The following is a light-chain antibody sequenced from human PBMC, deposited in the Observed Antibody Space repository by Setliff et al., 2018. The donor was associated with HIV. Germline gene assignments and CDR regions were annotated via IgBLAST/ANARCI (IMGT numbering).Light chain of an antibody. CDR2: DVT. CDR3: QSYDSSLSGFV. J-gene: IGLJ1*01. Sequence: QSALAQPRSVSGSPGQSVTIPCTGTSSDVGSYNYVTWYQQHPGKVPKLMIYDVTRRPSGVPDRFSGSKSGTSASLAITGLQAEDEADYYCQSYDSSLSGFVFGSGTKVTVL. V-gene: IGLV2-11*01. CDR1: SSDVGSYNY.